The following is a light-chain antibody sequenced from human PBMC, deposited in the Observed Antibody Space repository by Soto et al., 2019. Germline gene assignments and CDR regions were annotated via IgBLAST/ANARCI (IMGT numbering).Light chain of an antibody. V-gene: IGLV2-14*01. CDR2: DVS. CDR1: SSDVGGYNY. CDR3: SSDTSISAPVV. Sequence: QSALTQPASVSGSPGQSITISCTGTSSDVGGYNYVSWYQQHPGKAPKLMIYDVSNRPSGVSNRFSGSKSGNTASLTISGLQAEDEAYYYCSSDTSISAPVVFGGGTKVTVL. J-gene: IGLJ2*01.